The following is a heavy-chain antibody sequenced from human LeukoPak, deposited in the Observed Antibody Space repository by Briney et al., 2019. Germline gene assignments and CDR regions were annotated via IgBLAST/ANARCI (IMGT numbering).Heavy chain of an antibody. CDR2: ISGSGGST. D-gene: IGHD4-11*01. J-gene: IGHJ6*02. CDR1: GFTFSSYA. Sequence: GGSLRLSCAASGFTFSSYAMSWVRQAPGKGLEWVSAISGSGGSTYYADSVKGRFTISRDNSKNTLYLQMNSLRAEDTAVYYCAKDGSYSNPKRYYYGMDVWGQGTTVTVSS. CDR3: AKDGSYSNPKRYYYGMDV. V-gene: IGHV3-23*01.